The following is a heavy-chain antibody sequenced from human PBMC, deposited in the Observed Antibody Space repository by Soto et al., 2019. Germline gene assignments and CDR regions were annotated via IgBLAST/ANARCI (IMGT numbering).Heavy chain of an antibody. V-gene: IGHV1-3*01. D-gene: IGHD5-12*01. CDR2: INDGNGNT. CDR3: VRVSRDGYKYGYDY. J-gene: IGHJ4*02. CDR1: GYSFTSYA. Sequence: QVQLVQSGAEVKKPGASVKVSCKASGYSFTSYAMHWVRQAPGQRLEWMGWINDGNGNTKYSQNFQARVTITRDTSASTAYMELSSLRSEDTAIDYCVRVSRDGYKYGYDYWGQGTLVTVCS.